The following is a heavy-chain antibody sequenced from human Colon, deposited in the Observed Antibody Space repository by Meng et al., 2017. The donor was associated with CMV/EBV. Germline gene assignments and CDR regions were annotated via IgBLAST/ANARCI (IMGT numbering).Heavy chain of an antibody. CDR3: AKTSDCGSVDCYRHTDC. CDR1: GFTFSSSA. D-gene: IGHD2-21*02. J-gene: IGHJ4*02. CDR2: ISNDGTKT. Sequence: LSLTCAASGFTFSSSAIHWVRQAPGKGLQWVAVISNDGTKTLYAESVKGRFTLSRDNSKNTVSLEMSDLRPDDTAFYYCAKTSDCGSVDCYRHTDCWGQGTLVTVSS. V-gene: IGHV3-30*04.